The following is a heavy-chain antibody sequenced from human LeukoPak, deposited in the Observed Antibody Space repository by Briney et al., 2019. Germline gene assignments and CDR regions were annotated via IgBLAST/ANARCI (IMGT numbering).Heavy chain of an antibody. J-gene: IGHJ4*02. CDR1: GYTFTSYG. CDR3: ARGHRYGLKTYYFDY. D-gene: IGHD5-18*01. V-gene: IGHV1-8*02. Sequence: RASVKVSCKASGYTFTSYGISWVRQAPGQGLEWMGWMNPNSGNTGYAQKFQGRVTMTRNTSISTAYMELSSLRSEDTAVYYCARGHRYGLKTYYFDYWGQGTLVTVSS. CDR2: MNPNSGNT.